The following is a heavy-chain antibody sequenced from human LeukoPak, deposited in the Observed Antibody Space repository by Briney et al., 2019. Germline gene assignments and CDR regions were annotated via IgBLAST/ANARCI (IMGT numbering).Heavy chain of an antibody. Sequence: GGSLRLSCAASGFTFSSYGMSWVRQAPGKGLEWVSAISGSGGSTYYADSVKGRFTISRDNSKNTLYLQMNSLRAEDTAVYYCAKTPTYDILTGYYKILDYWGQGTLVTVSS. J-gene: IGHJ4*02. V-gene: IGHV3-23*01. CDR2: ISGSGGST. CDR1: GFTFSSYG. CDR3: AKTPTYDILTGYYKILDY. D-gene: IGHD3-9*01.